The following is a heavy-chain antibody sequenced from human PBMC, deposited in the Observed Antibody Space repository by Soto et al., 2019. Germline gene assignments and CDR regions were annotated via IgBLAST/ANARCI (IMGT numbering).Heavy chain of an antibody. V-gene: IGHV2-70*01. J-gene: IGHJ6*02. D-gene: IGHD3-22*01. CDR1: GFSLSTSGMC. CDR3: ARATDSGYYSDDYYYGMDV. CDR2: IDWDDDK. Sequence: SGPTLVNPTQPLTLTCTFSGFSLSTSGMCVSWIRQPPGKALEWLALIDWDDDKYYSTSLKTRLTISKDTSKNQVVLTMTHMAPVDTATYYDARATDSGYYSDDYYYGMDVWGQGTTVTVSS.